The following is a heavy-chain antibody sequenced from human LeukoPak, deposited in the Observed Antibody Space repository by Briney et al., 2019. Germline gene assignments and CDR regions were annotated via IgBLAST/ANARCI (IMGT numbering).Heavy chain of an antibody. D-gene: IGHD3-10*01. CDR1: GFTFSSYA. CDR2: ISGGGGST. Sequence: PGGSLRLSCAASGFTFSSYAMTWVRQAPGKGLEWVSAISGGGGSTYYADSVKGRFTLSRDDSKNTLYLQMNSLRADDTAVYYCAKDYYYGSGSYYAFDYWGQGTLVTVSS. CDR3: AKDYYYGSGSYYAFDY. V-gene: IGHV3-23*01. J-gene: IGHJ4*02.